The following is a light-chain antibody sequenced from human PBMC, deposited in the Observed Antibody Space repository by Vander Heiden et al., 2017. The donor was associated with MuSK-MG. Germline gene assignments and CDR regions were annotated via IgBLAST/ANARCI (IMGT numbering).Light chain of an antibody. Sequence: SSELTQPPSVSVSPGQTASITCSGDKLGDKYASWYQQKPGLSPVRVIYQDNKRPPGIPERFSGSNSGNTATLTISGTQAMDEADDYCQAWDSTSAVVFGGGTRLTVL. J-gene: IGLJ2*01. CDR1: KLGDKY. CDR2: QDN. V-gene: IGLV3-1*01. CDR3: QAWDSTSAVV.